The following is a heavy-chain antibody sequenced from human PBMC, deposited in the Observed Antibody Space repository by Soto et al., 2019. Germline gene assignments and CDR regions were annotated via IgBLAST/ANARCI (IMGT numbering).Heavy chain of an antibody. CDR1: GFTFGGYA. D-gene: IGHD5-12*01. J-gene: IGHJ4*02. CDR3: AAVDITVGTLINFDY. CDR2: ITRKGGER. Sequence: GGSLRLSCAASGFTFGGYAMIWVRQAPGKGLEWVASITRKGGERDYVDSVKGRFTISRDNANNSLYLQVNRLRAEDTAGYYCAAVDITVGTLINFDYWGQGTLVTVSS. V-gene: IGHV3-7*03.